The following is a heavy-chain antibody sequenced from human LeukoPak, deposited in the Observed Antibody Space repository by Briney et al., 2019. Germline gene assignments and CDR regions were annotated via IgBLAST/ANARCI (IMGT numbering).Heavy chain of an antibody. CDR3: ARDGGGYSYGYIDY. D-gene: IGHD5-18*01. CDR2: ISSSSSTI. J-gene: IGHJ4*02. Sequence: GGYLRLSCAASGFTFSSYSMNWLRQAPGKGLEWVSYISSSSSTICYADSVKGRFTISRDNAKNSLYLQMNSLRADDTAVYYCARDGGGYSYGYIDYWGQGTLVTVSS. V-gene: IGHV3-48*01. CDR1: GFTFSSYS.